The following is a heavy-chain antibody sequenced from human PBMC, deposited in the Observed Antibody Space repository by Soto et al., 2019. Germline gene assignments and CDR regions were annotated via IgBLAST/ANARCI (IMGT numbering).Heavy chain of an antibody. V-gene: IGHV2-5*02. CDR1: GFSLSTSGVG. CDR2: IYWDDDK. J-gene: IGHJ4*02. Sequence: QITLKESGPPLVKPTQTLTLTCTFSGFSLSTSGVGVGWIRQPPGKALEWLALIYWDDDKGYSPSLKSRLTITKDTSKNQVVLTMTNMDPVDTATYYCAHRRQCRSGWRGFDYWGQGTLVTVSS. D-gene: IGHD6-19*01. CDR3: AHRRQCRSGWRGFDY.